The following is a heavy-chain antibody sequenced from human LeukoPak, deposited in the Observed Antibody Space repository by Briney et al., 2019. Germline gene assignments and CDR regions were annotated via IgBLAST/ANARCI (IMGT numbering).Heavy chain of an antibody. CDR3: AREGGFYRPLDY. CDR2: VHLDGRT. CDR1: GGSVSSTNW. Sequence: SETLSLTCGVSGGSVSSTNWWTWIRQPPGKGLEWIGEVHLDGRTNYNPSLKSRLVMSVDLPENHISLKLTSVTAADTAVYYCAREGGFYRPLDYSGQGTLVTVSS. V-gene: IGHV4-4*02. D-gene: IGHD3-3*01. J-gene: IGHJ4*02.